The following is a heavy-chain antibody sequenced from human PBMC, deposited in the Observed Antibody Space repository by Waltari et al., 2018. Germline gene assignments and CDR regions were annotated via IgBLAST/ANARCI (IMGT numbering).Heavy chain of an antibody. Sequence: QLQLQESRPGLVKPSETLSLTCNVSGDSISSGSYYLGWLRQPPGKGLEWIGSVYYSGSAYYNPSLKSRVSIAIDTSKNQFSLKVNSVTAADTALYYCARHNPSSDFTFDYWGPGTLVTVSS. CDR2: VYYSGSA. V-gene: IGHV4-39*01. CDR1: GDSISSGSYY. J-gene: IGHJ4*02. CDR3: ARHNPSSDFTFDY. D-gene: IGHD3-3*01.